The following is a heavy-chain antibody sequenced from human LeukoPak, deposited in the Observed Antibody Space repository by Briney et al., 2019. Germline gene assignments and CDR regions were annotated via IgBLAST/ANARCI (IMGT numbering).Heavy chain of an antibody. D-gene: IGHD6-13*01. Sequence: GGSLRLSCAASGFTFSSYWMSWVRQAPGKGLEWVANINEHGSEKYYVDSVKGRFTISRDNAKNSLYLQMNSLRAEDTAVYYCARDPDAGTADYWGQGTLVTVSS. J-gene: IGHJ4*02. CDR3: ARDPDAGTADY. CDR1: GFTFSSYW. V-gene: IGHV3-7*01. CDR2: INEHGSEK.